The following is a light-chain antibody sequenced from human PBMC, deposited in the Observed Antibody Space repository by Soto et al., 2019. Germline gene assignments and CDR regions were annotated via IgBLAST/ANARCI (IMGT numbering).Light chain of an antibody. CDR3: QQYNSYSQGYT. V-gene: IGKV1-5*03. J-gene: IGKJ2*01. CDR2: KAS. Sequence: DIQMTQSPSTLSASVGDRVTITCRASQSISSWLAWYQQKPGKAPKLLIYKASSVESGVPSRFSGSGSGTEFTLTISSLQPDDFATYYCQQYNSYSQGYTFGQGTKLEIK. CDR1: QSISSW.